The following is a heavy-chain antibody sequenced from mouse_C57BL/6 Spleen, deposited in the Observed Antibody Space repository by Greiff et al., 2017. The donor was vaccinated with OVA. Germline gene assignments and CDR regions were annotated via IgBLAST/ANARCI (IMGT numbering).Heavy chain of an antibody. CDR1: GYTFTDYY. Sequence: VQLQQSGPELVKPGASVKISCKASGYTFTDYYMNWVKQSHGKSLEWIGDINPNNGGTSYNQKFTGKATLTVDKSSSTAYMELRSLTSEDSAVYYCARADYGSSYWYFDVWGTGTTVTVSS. V-gene: IGHV1-26*01. J-gene: IGHJ1*03. CDR2: INPNNGGT. D-gene: IGHD1-1*01. CDR3: ARADYGSSYWYFDV.